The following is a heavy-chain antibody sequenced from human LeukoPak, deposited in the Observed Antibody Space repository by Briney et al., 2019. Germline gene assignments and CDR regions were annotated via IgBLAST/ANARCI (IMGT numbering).Heavy chain of an antibody. CDR1: GFTFSTYA. Sequence: GESLRLSCAASGFTFSTYALSWVRQAPGKGLEWVSSIRGSDGSTYYADSVKGRFAISRDNSKNTLYLQMNSLRAEDTAVYYCAKDVYGDYGGLDFWGQGTLVTVSS. J-gene: IGHJ4*02. D-gene: IGHD4-17*01. CDR2: IRGSDGST. V-gene: IGHV3-23*01. CDR3: AKDVYGDYGGLDF.